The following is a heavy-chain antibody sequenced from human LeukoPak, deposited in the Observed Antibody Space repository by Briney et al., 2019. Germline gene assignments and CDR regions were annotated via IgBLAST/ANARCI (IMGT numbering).Heavy chain of an antibody. J-gene: IGHJ4*02. CDR2: IWYDGSKK. CDR1: RFTFSNHG. CDR3: ARDREARYFDY. Sequence: GGSLRLSCAASRFTFSNHGMHWVRQAPGKGLEWVAVIWYDGSKKYYADSVKGRFTISRDNSRNTLYLQMNSLRVEDTAVYYCARDREARYFDYWGQGTLVAVSS. D-gene: IGHD1-26*01. V-gene: IGHV3-33*01.